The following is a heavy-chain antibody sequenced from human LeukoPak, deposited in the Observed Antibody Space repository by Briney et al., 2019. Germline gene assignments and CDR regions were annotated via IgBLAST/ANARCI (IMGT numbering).Heavy chain of an antibody. D-gene: IGHD6-6*01. Sequence: GGSLRPSCAASGFTFSSYAMHWVRQAPGKGLEWVAVISYDGSNEYYADSVKGRFTISRDNSKNTLYLQMNSLRAEDTAVYYCARGSIAARRAPLDYWGQGTLVTVSS. CDR1: GFTFSSYA. CDR2: ISYDGSNE. CDR3: ARGSIAARRAPLDY. J-gene: IGHJ4*02. V-gene: IGHV3-30-3*01.